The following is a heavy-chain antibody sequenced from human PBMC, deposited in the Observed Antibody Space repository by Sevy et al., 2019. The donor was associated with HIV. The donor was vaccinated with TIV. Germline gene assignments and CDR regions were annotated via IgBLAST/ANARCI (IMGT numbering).Heavy chain of an antibody. Sequence: ASVKVSCKASGYTFTSYGISWVRQAPGQGLEWMGWISAYNGNTNYAQKLQGRVTMTTDPSTSTAYMELRSLRSNDTAAYYCAGDQAGNDFASGYAGYYYYYGIDVWGQGTMVTVSS. CDR3: AGDQAGNDFASGYAGYYYYYGIDV. CDR2: ISAYNGNT. D-gene: IGHD3-3*01. J-gene: IGHJ6*02. CDR1: GYTFTSYG. V-gene: IGHV1-18*04.